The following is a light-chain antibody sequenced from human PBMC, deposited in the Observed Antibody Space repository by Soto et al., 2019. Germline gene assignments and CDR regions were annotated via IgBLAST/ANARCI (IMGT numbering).Light chain of an antibody. V-gene: IGLV2-14*01. CDR2: DVS. Sequence: QSVLTQPASVSGSPGQSITISCTGNRSDVGGYNYVSWYQQQPGKAPKFMIYDVSNRPSGVSIRFSGSKSGNTASLTISGLHAVVEAADCCYSYSPSDSRSRVFGNRSK. J-gene: IGLJ1*01. CDR3: YSYSPSDSRSRV. CDR1: RSDVGGYNY.